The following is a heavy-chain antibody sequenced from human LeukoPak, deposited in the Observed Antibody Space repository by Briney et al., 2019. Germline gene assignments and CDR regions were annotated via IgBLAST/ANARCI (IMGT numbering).Heavy chain of an antibody. D-gene: IGHD3-3*01. CDR2: IYPGDSDT. CDR1: GYTFNRHW. CDR3: ARRITIFGVVNENWFDP. V-gene: IGHV5-51*01. Sequence: GESLKISCKGSGYTFNRHWIGWERQMPGKGLEWMGIIYPGDSDTRYNPAFQGQVTISADKSISTAYLQWSSLKASDTAMYYCARRITIFGVVNENWFDPWGQGTLVTVSS. J-gene: IGHJ5*02.